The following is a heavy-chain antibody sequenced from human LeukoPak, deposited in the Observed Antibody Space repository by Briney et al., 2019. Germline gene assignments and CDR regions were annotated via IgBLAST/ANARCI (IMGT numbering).Heavy chain of an antibody. CDR2: IRTEAYDGAT. Sequence: PGGSLRLSCAASGFTFGDYAMSWVRQAPGKGPEWVGFIRTEAYDGATDYGASVKGRFTISRDDSKNIAYLQMNSLNTEDTAVYYCARTFGYYYFYMDVWGKGTTVIVSS. J-gene: IGHJ6*03. CDR3: ARTFGYYYFYMDV. D-gene: IGHD3-16*01. V-gene: IGHV3-49*04. CDR1: GFTFGDYA.